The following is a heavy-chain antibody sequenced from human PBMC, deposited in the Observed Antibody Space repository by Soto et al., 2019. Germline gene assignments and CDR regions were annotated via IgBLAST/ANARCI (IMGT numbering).Heavy chain of an antibody. J-gene: IGHJ3*02. Sequence: GESLKISCRGSGYSFTSYWIGWVRQMPGKGLEWMGIIYPGDSDTRYSPSFQGQVTISADKSISTAYLQWSSLKASDTATYYCARPQDGYSSGWYSIDIWGQGTMVTVSS. CDR2: IYPGDSDT. D-gene: IGHD6-19*01. CDR3: ARPQDGYSSGWYSIDI. V-gene: IGHV5-51*01. CDR1: GYSFTSYW.